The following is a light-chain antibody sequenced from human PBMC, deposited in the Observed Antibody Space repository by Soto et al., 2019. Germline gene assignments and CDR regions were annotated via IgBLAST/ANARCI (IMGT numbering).Light chain of an antibody. Sequence: QSVLTQPASVSGSPGQSITISCTGTSSDVGAFNYVSWYLQYPGKTPKLMIYEVGNRPSGVSNRFSGSKSGNTASLTISGLQDEDEADYCCSSYASGSIYVFGTGTKLTVL. CDR2: EVG. V-gene: IGLV2-14*01. J-gene: IGLJ1*01. CDR1: SSDVGAFNY. CDR3: SSYASGSIYV.